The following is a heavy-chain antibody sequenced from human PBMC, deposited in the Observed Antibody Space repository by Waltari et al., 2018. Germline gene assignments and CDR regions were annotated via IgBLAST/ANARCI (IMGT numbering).Heavy chain of an antibody. J-gene: IGHJ5*02. CDR2: IIPIVGTA. CDR3: ARDRDGWQLAPNWFDP. D-gene: IGHD2-15*01. CDR1: GGTFSSYA. Sequence: QVQLVQSGAEVKKPGSSVKVSCKASGGTFSSYAISWVRQAPGQGLGWMGGIIPIVGTANYGQKFQGRVTITADESTSTAYMELSSLRSEDTAVYYCARDRDGWQLAPNWFDPWGQGTLVTVSS. V-gene: IGHV1-69*12.